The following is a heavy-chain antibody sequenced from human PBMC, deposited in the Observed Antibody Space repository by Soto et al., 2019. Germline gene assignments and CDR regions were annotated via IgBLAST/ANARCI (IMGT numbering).Heavy chain of an antibody. J-gene: IGHJ6*02. CDR2: IDPSDSYT. CDR1: GYSFTSYW. CDR3: ARHVKFATSEYYYYYGMDV. V-gene: IGHV5-10-1*01. Sequence: GESLKISCKGSGYSFTSYWISWVRQMPGKGLEWMGRIDPSDSYTNYSPSFQGHVTISADKSISTAYLQWSSLKASDTAMYYCARHVKFATSEYYYYYGMDVWGQGTTVTVSS. D-gene: IGHD5-12*01.